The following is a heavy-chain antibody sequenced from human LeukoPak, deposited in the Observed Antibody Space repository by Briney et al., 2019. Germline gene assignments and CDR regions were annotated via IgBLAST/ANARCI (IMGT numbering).Heavy chain of an antibody. J-gene: IGHJ2*01. D-gene: IGHD4-17*01. CDR3: ASIAERYGDPLWYFDL. CDR2: IYYSGST. CDR1: GGSISSGGYY. Sequence: SQTLSLTCTVSGGSISSGGYYWSWIPQPPGKGLEWIGYIYYSGSTYYNPSLKSRVTISVDTSKNQFSLKLSSVAAADTAVYYCASIAERYGDPLWYFDLWGRGTLVTVSS. V-gene: IGHV4-30-4*08.